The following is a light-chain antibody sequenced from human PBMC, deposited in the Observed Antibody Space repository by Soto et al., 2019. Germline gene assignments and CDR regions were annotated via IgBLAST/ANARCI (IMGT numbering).Light chain of an antibody. CDR1: QSVSNNY. Sequence: EIVMTQSPATLSVSPGERATLSCRASQSVSNNYLAWYQQKPGQAPRLLIYGASNRATGIPDRFSGSESGTDFTLTISRLEPEDFAVYYCQQYGSSGTFGQGTKVDIK. V-gene: IGKV3-20*01. CDR3: QQYGSSGT. J-gene: IGKJ1*01. CDR2: GAS.